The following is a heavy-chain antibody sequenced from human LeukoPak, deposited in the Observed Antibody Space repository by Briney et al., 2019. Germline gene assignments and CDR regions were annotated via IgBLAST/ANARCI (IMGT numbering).Heavy chain of an antibody. J-gene: IGHJ3*01. CDR1: GFTFSGFW. V-gene: IGHV3-7*03. CDR2: INSDGSEG. Sequence: GGSLRLSCAVSGFTFSGFWMSWSRQAPGKGLEWVASINSDGSEGYCADVVKGRFTISRDNAKNSLYLQINGLRAEDTAVYYCARSSYSSSSSVWGQGTMVTVSS. D-gene: IGHD6-6*01. CDR3: ARSSYSSSSSV.